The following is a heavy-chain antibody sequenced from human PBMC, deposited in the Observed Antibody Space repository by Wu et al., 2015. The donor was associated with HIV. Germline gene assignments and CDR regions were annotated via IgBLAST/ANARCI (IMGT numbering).Heavy chain of an antibody. CDR2: INPNSGGT. D-gene: IGHD3-10*01. CDR1: GYTFTRYY. Sequence: QVQLVQSGAEVKKPGASVKVSCKASGYTFTRYYMHWVRQAPGQGFEWMGWINPNSGGTNYAQKFQGRVTMTRDTSINTAYMELSRLRSDDTAIYYCARGAGYYYGSGSYPFDPWGQGTLVTVSS. CDR3: ARGAGYYYGSGSYPFDP. J-gene: IGHJ5*02. V-gene: IGHV1-2*02.